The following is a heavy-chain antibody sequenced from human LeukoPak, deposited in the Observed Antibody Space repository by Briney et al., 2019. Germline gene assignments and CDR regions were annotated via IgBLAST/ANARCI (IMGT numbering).Heavy chain of an antibody. CDR3: ARDDIHYDILTGSAFDI. Sequence: SVKVSCKASGGTFSSYAISWVRQAPGQGLEWMGRIIPILGIANYAQKFQGRVTITADKSTSTAYMELSSLRSEDTAVYYCARDDIHYDILTGSAFDIWGQGTMVTVSS. V-gene: IGHV1-69*04. CDR2: IIPILGIA. CDR1: GGTFSSYA. J-gene: IGHJ3*02. D-gene: IGHD3-9*01.